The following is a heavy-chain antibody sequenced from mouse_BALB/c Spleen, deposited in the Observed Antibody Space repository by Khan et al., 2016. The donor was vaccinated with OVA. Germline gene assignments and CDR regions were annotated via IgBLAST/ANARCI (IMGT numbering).Heavy chain of an antibody. Sequence: QVQLQQPGAELVKPGTSVKLSCKASGYNFTSYWINWVKLRPGQGLEWIGNIFPGSGSTNYNEKFKSRATLTVDTSTSQSDMHLSSLASEDSALDYSARRGYGGLGYFDYWGQGTTLTVSS. V-gene: IGHV1-55*01. CDR3: ARRGYGGLGYFDY. CDR1: GYNFTSYW. D-gene: IGHD1-1*02. CDR2: IFPGSGST. J-gene: IGHJ2*01.